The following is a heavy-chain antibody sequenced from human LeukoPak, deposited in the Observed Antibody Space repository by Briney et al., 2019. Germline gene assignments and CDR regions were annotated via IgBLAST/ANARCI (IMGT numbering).Heavy chain of an antibody. D-gene: IGHD3-22*01. CDR1: GGSISSYY. CDR2: IYYSGST. J-gene: IGHJ4*02. V-gene: IGHV4-59*01. CDR3: ARGYDSSGYYHFDY. Sequence: SETLSLTXTVSGGSISSYYWSWIRQPPGKGLEWIGYIYYSGSTNYNPSLKSRVTISVDTSKNQFSLKLSSVTAADTAVYYCARGYDSSGYYHFDYWGQGTLVTVSS.